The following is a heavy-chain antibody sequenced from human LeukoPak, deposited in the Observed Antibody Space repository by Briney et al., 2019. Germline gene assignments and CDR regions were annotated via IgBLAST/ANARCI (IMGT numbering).Heavy chain of an antibody. CDR2: ISGSGGST. D-gene: IGHD3-16*02. V-gene: IGHV3-23*01. J-gene: IGHJ4*02. CDR1: GFTFSSYA. Sequence: GGSLRLSCAASGFTFSSYAMSWVRQAPGKGLEWVSAISGSGGSTYYADSVKGRFTISRDNSKNTLYLQMNSLRAEDTAVYYCAKNQGGSYRWGPFDYWGQGTLVTVSS. CDR3: AKNQGGSYRWGPFDY.